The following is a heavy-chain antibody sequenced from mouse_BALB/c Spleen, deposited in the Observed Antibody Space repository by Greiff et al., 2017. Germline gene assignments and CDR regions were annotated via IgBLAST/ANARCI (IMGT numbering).Heavy chain of an antibody. CDR3: ALLWYPVYFDY. D-gene: IGHD2-10*01. Sequence: VQLQQSGAELVKPGASVKLSCTASGFNIKDSYMHWVKQRPEKGLEWIGRIDPANGNTNYDPKFQGKATITADTSSNTAYLQLSSLTSEDTAVYYCALLWYPVYFDYWGQGTTLTVSS. J-gene: IGHJ2*01. CDR2: IDPANGNT. V-gene: IGHV14-3*02. CDR1: GFNIKDSY.